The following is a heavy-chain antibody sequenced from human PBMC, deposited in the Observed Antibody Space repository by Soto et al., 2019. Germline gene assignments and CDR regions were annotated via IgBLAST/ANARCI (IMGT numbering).Heavy chain of an antibody. V-gene: IGHV4-34*01. CDR3: ARGRIVVVPATIKNWFDP. Sequence: SETLSLTCAVYGGSFSGYYWSWIRQPPGKGLEWIGEINHSGSTNYNPSLKSRVTISVDTSKNQFSLKLSSVTAADTAVYYCARGRIVVVPATIKNWFDPWGQGTLVTVSS. CDR1: GGSFSGYY. D-gene: IGHD2-2*01. CDR2: INHSGST. J-gene: IGHJ5*02.